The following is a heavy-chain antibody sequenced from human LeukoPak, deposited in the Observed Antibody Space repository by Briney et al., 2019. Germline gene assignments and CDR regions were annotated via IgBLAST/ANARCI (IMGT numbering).Heavy chain of an antibody. D-gene: IGHD2-2*01. CDR1: GFTFSSYE. CDR2: ISSSGSTI. V-gene: IGHV3-48*03. CDR3: ARGDGYCSSTSCYDAFDI. J-gene: IGHJ3*02. Sequence: QSGGSLRLSCAASGFTFSSYEMNWVRQAPGKGLEWVSYISSSGSTIYYADSEKGRFTISRDNAKNSLYLQMNSLRAEDTAVYYCARGDGYCSSTSCYDAFDIWGQGTMVTVSS.